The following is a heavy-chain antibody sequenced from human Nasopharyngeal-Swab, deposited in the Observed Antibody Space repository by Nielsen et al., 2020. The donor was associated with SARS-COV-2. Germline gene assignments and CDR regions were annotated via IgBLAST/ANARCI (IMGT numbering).Heavy chain of an antibody. Sequence: GGLLRPPPGAPGIIVSSTYMSWVRQVPRKGLEWLSVTHNDGNTYYRDSVKGKFTISRDNSKNTLYRQMDSLRAEDTAVYYCASLARDYWGQGTLVTVSS. J-gene: IGHJ4*02. V-gene: IGHV3-66*01. CDR2: THNDGNT. CDR1: GIIVSSTY. CDR3: ASLARDY.